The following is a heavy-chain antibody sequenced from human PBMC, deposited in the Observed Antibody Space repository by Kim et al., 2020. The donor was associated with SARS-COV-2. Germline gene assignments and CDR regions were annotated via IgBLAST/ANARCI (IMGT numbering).Heavy chain of an antibody. J-gene: IGHJ4*02. V-gene: IGHV3-23*01. D-gene: IGHD6-19*01. CDR2: ISGSGGST. Sequence: GGSLRLSCAASGFTFSSYAMSWVRQAPGKGLEWVSAISGSGGSTYYADSVKGRFTISRDNSKNTLYLQMNSLRAEDTAVYYCAKDRAPYSSGWYELLDWGQGTLVTVSS. CDR3: AKDRAPYSSGWYELLD. CDR1: GFTFSSYA.